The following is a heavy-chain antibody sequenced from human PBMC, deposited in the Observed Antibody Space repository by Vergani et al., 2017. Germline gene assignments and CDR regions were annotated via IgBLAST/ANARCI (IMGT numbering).Heavy chain of an antibody. CDR3: ARRLVGNYQTGNWFDP. J-gene: IGHJ5*02. CDR2: IYYSGST. D-gene: IGHD4-11*01. Sequence: QVQLQESGPGLVKPSETLSLTCTVSGGSISSYYWSWIRQPPGKGLEWIGYIYYSGSTNYNPSLKSRVTISVDTSKNQFSLKLSSVTAADTAVYYCARRLVGNYQTGNWFDPWGQGTLVTVSS. CDR1: GGSISSYY. V-gene: IGHV4-59*01.